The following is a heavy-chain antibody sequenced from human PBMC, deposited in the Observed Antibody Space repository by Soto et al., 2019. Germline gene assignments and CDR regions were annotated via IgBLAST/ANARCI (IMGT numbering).Heavy chain of an antibody. Sequence: PGGSLRLSCAASGFTFSDYYMSWIRQAPGKGLEWVSYISSSGSTIYYADSVKGRFTISRDNAKNSLYLQMNSLRAEDTAVYYCARDYPDAPGAAKITMVRGVIIGFYAFDIWGQGTMVTVSS. CDR3: ARDYPDAPGAAKITMVRGVIIGFYAFDI. CDR1: GFTFSDYY. CDR2: ISSSGSTI. D-gene: IGHD3-10*01. J-gene: IGHJ3*02. V-gene: IGHV3-11*01.